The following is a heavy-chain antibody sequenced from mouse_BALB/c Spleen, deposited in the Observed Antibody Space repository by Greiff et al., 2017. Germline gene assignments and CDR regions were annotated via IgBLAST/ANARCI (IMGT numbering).Heavy chain of an antibody. CDR3: ARGGPIYAMDY. CDR2: ISDGGSYT. J-gene: IGHJ4*01. V-gene: IGHV5-4*02. CDR1: GFTFSDYY. Sequence: EVQRVESGGGLVKPGGSLKLSCAASGFTFSDYYMYWVRQTPEKRLEWVATISDGGSYTYYPDSVKGRFTISRDNAKNNLYLQMSSLKSEDTAMYYCARGGPIYAMDYWGQGTSVTVSS.